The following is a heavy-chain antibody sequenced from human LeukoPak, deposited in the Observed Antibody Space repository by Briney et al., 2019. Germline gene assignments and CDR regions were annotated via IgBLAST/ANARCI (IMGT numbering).Heavy chain of an antibody. CDR2: MNPNSGNT. CDR1: GYTFTSYD. Sequence: ASVKVSCEASGYTFTSYDINWVRQATGRGLEWMGWMNPNSGNTGYAQKFQGRVTMTRNTSISTAYMEPSSLRSEDTAVYYCARGRIAAAGIDYYYMDVWGKGTTVTVSS. V-gene: IGHV1-8*01. CDR3: ARGRIAAAGIDYYYMDV. J-gene: IGHJ6*03. D-gene: IGHD6-13*01.